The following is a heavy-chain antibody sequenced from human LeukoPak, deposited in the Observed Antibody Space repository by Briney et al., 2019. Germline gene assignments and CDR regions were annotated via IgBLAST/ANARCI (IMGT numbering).Heavy chain of an antibody. Sequence: ASVKVSFKASGYTFTGYYMHWVRQAPGQGLEWMGWINPNSGGTNYAQKFQGRVTMTSDTSISTAYMELSRLRSDDTAVYYCARWNQDPYDIAAAGPLNGGQGTLVTVSS. V-gene: IGHV1-2*02. CDR2: INPNSGGT. CDR1: GYTFTGYY. D-gene: IGHD6-13*01. J-gene: IGHJ4*02. CDR3: ARWNQDPYDIAAAGPLN.